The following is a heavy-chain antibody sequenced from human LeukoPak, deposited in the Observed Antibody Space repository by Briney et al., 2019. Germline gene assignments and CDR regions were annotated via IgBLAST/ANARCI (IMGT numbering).Heavy chain of an antibody. CDR2: ISSSSSYI. CDR3: ARALYDYVWGSYRPGYYYYMDV. V-gene: IGHV3-21*01. J-gene: IGHJ6*03. CDR1: GFTFSSHW. Sequence: PGGSLRLSCTVSGFTFSSHWMSWVRQAPGKGLEWVSSISSSSSYIYYADSVKGRFTISRDNAKNSLYLQMNSLRAEDTAVYYCARALYDYVWGSYRPGYYYYMDVWGKGTTVTISS. D-gene: IGHD3-16*02.